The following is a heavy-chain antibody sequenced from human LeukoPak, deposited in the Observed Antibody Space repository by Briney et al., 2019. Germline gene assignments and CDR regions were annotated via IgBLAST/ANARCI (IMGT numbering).Heavy chain of an antibody. V-gene: IGHV1-69*05. CDR3: ARVFARSGEISGSYFYY. J-gene: IGHJ4*02. D-gene: IGHD1-26*01. CDR2: IIPIFGRA. CDR1: GGTFSSYA. Sequence: GASAKVSCKASGGTFSSYAINWVRQAPGQGPEWMGGIIPIFGRANYAQKFQGRVTMTTDESTSTAYMELSSLRSEDTAVYYCARVFARSGEISGSYFYYWGQGTLVTVSS.